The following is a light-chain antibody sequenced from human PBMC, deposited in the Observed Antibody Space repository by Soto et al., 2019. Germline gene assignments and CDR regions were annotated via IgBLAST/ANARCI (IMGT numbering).Light chain of an antibody. CDR1: SSNIGSNP. J-gene: IGLJ2*01. CDR3: AAWDDSLYGVI. V-gene: IGLV1-44*01. Sequence: QPVLTQPPSASGTPGQRVTISCSGSSSNIGSNPVDWYQQLPGTAPKLLIYSNNQRPSGVPDRFSGSKSGTSASLAISGLQSEDEADYYCAAWDDSLYGVIFGGGTQLTVL. CDR2: SNN.